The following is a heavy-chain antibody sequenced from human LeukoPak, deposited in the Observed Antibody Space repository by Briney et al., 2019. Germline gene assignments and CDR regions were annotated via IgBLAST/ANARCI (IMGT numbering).Heavy chain of an antibody. CDR3: ARARSSTGDFDY. Sequence: SETLSLTCTVSGGSISNYYWSWIRQPAGKGLEWIGHIYISGSTNYNPSLKNRVTMSVDTSKNQFSLKLSSVTAADTAVYYCARARSSTGDFDYWGQGTLVTVSS. CDR2: IYISGST. CDR1: GGSISNYY. J-gene: IGHJ4*02. V-gene: IGHV4-4*07. D-gene: IGHD6-13*01.